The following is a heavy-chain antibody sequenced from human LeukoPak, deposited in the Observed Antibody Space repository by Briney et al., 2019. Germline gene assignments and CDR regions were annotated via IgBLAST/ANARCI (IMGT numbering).Heavy chain of an antibody. CDR2: ISVYNGNT. CDR3: ARRPYKYYDILTGYYRSEFEY. J-gene: IGHJ4*02. CDR1: GYTFTTYG. V-gene: IGHV1-18*01. D-gene: IGHD3-9*01. Sequence: GASVKVSCKASGYTFTTYGISWVRQAPGQGLEWMGWISVYNGNTNYAQKFQGRVTMTRNTSISTAYMELSSLRSEDTAVYYCARRPYKYYDILTGYYRSEFEYWGQGTLVTVSS.